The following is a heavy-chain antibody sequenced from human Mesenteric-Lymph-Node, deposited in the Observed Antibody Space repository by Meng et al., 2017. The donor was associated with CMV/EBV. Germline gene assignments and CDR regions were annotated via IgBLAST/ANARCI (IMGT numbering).Heavy chain of an antibody. Sequence: GESLKISCKVSGYSFSTYWIGWVRQMPGKGLEWMGMIYPDDSDTKYSPSFQGQVTISADKSISTAYIQWTSLKASDTAMYYCARTRRGSTLDSWGQGTVVTVSS. D-gene: IGHD6-13*01. J-gene: IGHJ4*02. CDR1: GYSFSTYW. CDR3: ARTRRGSTLDS. V-gene: IGHV5-51*01. CDR2: IYPDDSDT.